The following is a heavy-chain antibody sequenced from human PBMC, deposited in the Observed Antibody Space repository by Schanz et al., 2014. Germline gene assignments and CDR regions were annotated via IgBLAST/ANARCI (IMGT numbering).Heavy chain of an antibody. CDR1: GFTFSTYA. J-gene: IGHJ5*01. Sequence: VQLVESGGGVVQPGGSLRLSCSASGFTFSTYAMSWARQTPGKGLEWVSSITTGGNTYYRDSVKGRFIVSRDNSKNTLYLEMNRLRVDDTAVYYCSKDKQGSRSDDSWGQGTRVTVSS. CDR2: ITTGGNT. D-gene: IGHD2-15*01. V-gene: IGHV3-23*04. CDR3: SKDKQGSRSDDS.